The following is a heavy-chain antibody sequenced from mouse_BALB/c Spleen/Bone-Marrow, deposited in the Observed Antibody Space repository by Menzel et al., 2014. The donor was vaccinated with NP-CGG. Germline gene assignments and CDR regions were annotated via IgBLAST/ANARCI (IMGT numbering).Heavy chain of an antibody. Sequence: EVQLQESGGGLVQPKGSLKLSCAASGFTFNTYAMNWVRQAPGKGLEWVARIRSKSNNYATYYADSVKDRFTISRDDSQGMLYLQMNNLKTEDTAMYYCVRQNYDYAWFAYWGQGTLVTVSA. V-gene: IGHV10-1*02. D-gene: IGHD2-4*01. CDR3: VRQNYDYAWFAY. CDR1: GFTFNTYA. J-gene: IGHJ3*01. CDR2: IRSKSNNYAT.